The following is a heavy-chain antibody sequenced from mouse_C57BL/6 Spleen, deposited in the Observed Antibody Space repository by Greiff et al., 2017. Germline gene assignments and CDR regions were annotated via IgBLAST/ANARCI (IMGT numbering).Heavy chain of an antibody. D-gene: IGHD1-1*01. CDR2: IWGDGST. Sequence: QVQLKESGPGLVAPSQSLSITCTVSGFSFTSYGVSWVSQPPGKGLEWLGVIWGDGSTNYHSDLIYRLSISKENSKSQVFLKLNLLLTDDTATYYGAHLASDYYGISVYWYFDVWGTGTTVTVAS. J-gene: IGHJ1*03. CDR1: GFSFTSYG. CDR3: AHLASDYYGISVYWYFDV. V-gene: IGHV2-3*01.